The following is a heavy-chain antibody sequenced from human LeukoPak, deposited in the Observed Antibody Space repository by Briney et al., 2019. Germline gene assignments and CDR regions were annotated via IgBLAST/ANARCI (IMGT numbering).Heavy chain of an antibody. J-gene: IGHJ4*02. V-gene: IGHV3-7*01. Sequence: PGESLRLSCAASAFSFGDRWMSWVRQAPGKGPEWLTNINPDGSGTYYVDSVKGRFTISRDNAKNSLYLQMNSLRAEDTAVYYCARDSAGFDYWGQGALVVVSS. CDR1: AFSFGDRW. D-gene: IGHD3-10*01. CDR2: INPDGSGT. CDR3: ARDSAGFDY.